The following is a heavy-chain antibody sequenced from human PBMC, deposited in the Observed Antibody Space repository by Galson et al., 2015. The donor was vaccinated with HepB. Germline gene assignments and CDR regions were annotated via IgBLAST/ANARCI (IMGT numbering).Heavy chain of an antibody. D-gene: IGHD4-17*01. CDR3: TAHLRSDY. J-gene: IGHJ4*02. V-gene: IGHV3-30*03. CDR1: GFTFSSYG. CDR2: MSYDGSNK. Sequence: SLRLSCAASGFTFSSYGIHWVRQAPGKGLEWVAFMSYDGSNKYYADSVKGRFTISRDNSKNTLYLQMNSLKTDDTAVYYCTAHLRSDYWGRGTLVTVSS.